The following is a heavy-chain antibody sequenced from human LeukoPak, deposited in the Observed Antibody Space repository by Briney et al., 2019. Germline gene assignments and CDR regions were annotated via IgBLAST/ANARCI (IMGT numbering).Heavy chain of an antibody. V-gene: IGHV4-34*01. CDR3: ARRTYHSRSGSYYDY. J-gene: IGHJ4*02. D-gene: IGHD3-10*01. Sequence: PSETLSVTSALYVGSFSGDYWSGMSQGPGKGREWMGQINNSGSTHYNPSLRSRLTISLDTSKNQLSLKLSSLTAADTAVYYCARRTYHSRSGSYYDYWGQGTLVTVSS. CDR2: INNSGST. CDR1: VGSFSGDY.